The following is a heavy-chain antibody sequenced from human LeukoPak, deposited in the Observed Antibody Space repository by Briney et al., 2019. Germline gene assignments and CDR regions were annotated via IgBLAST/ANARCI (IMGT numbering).Heavy chain of an antibody. CDR1: GLSFSGHW. J-gene: IGHJ4*02. Sequence: PGGSLRLSCAASGLSFSGHWMNWVRQPPGKGLEWVANIKADESEKYYVDSVKGRFTISRDDAKRTVDLQMDNLRAEDTAIYYCAYRNNFEYWGQGALVTVSS. D-gene: IGHD1-26*01. CDR2: IKADESEK. V-gene: IGHV3-7*05. CDR3: AYRNNFEY.